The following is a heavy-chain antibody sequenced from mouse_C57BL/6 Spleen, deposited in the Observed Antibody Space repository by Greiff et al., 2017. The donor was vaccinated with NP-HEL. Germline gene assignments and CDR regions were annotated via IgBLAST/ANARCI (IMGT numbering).Heavy chain of an antibody. V-gene: IGHV1-18*01. J-gene: IGHJ4*01. Sequence: EVQLQQSGPELVKPGASVKIPCKASGYTFTDYNMDWVKQSHGKSLEWIGDINPNNGGTIYNQKFKGKATLTVDKSSSTAYMELRSLTSEDTAVYYCARYPIFHYSKGYAMDYWGQGTSVTVSS. CDR2: INPNNGGT. D-gene: IGHD1-2*01. CDR3: ARYPIFHYSKGYAMDY. CDR1: GYTFTDYN.